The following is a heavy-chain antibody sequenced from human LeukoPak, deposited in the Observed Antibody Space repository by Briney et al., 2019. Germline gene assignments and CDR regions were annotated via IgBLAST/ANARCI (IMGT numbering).Heavy chain of an antibody. CDR2: IYYSGST. Sequence: NPLETLSLTCTVSGGSISSSSYYWGWIRQPPGKGLEWIGSIYYSGSTYYNPSLKSRVTISVDTSKNQFSLKLSSVTAADTAVYYCARGLIKSYYYDSSGYGLGYYFDYWGQGTLVTVSS. CDR1: GGSISSSSYY. V-gene: IGHV4-39*07. D-gene: IGHD3-22*01. J-gene: IGHJ4*02. CDR3: ARGLIKSYYYDSSGYGLGYYFDY.